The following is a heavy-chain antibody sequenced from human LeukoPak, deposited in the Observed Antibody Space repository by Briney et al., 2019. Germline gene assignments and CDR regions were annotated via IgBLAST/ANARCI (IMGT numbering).Heavy chain of an antibody. V-gene: IGHV3-66*02. CDR1: GFTVSSNY. Sequence: GGSLRLSCAASGFTVSSNYISWVRQAPGKGLEWVSVIYSGGSTYYADSVKGRFTISRDNSKNTLYLQMNSLRAEDTAVYYCARGAEYYDFWSGSTLYYFDYWGQGTLVTVSS. CDR2: IYSGGST. CDR3: ARGAEYYDFWSGSTLYYFDY. J-gene: IGHJ4*02. D-gene: IGHD3-3*01.